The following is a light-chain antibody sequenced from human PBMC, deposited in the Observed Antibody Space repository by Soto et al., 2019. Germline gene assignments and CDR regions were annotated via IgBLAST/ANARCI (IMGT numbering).Light chain of an antibody. CDR2: EVT. CDR3: LSYADTAYV. CDR1: ISDFGGYNY. J-gene: IGLJ1*01. V-gene: IGLV2-14*01. Sequence: QSALTQPASVSGSPGQSISISCTGTISDFGGYNYVSWYQQHPGKTPKLLIYEVTNRPSGVSSRFSGSKSGNTAFLTVSGLQAEDEADYYCLSYADTAYVFGTGTKVTVL.